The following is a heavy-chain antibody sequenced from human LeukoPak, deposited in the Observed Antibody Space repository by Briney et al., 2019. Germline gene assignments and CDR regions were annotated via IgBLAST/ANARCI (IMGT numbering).Heavy chain of an antibody. CDR2: ISSNGGTT. D-gene: IGHD3-22*01. CDR1: GFTFSSYA. V-gene: IGHV3-64D*09. Sequence: GGSLRLSCSASGFTFSSYAMRWVRQAPGKGLEYVSTISSNGGTTYYADSVKGRFTISRDNSKNTLYLQMSSLRAEDTAVYYCVKGHDSSGYYLSYFDYWGQGALVTVSS. J-gene: IGHJ4*02. CDR3: VKGHDSSGYYLSYFDY.